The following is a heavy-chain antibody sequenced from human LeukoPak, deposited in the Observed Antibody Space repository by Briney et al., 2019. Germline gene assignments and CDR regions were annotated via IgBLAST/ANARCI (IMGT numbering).Heavy chain of an antibody. CDR1: GYTFTGHC. J-gene: IGHJ4*02. CDR2: INPNSGGT. D-gene: IGHD3-22*01. CDR3: ARVGISYYYDSNGYKY. Sequence: GASVKVSCKASGYTFTGHCLHWVRQAPGQGFEWLGWINPNSGGTNFAQNFQGRVTMTRDTSITTAYMELSSLRSDDTAVYYCARVGISYYYDSNGYKYWGQGTLVTVSS. V-gene: IGHV1-2*02.